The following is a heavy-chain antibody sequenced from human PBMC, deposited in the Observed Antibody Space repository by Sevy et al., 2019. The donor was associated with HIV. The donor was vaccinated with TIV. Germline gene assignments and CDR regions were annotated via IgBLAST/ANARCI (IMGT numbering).Heavy chain of an antibody. V-gene: IGHV3-7*03. J-gene: IGHJ4*02. CDR3: ARDKNSAMVTPFDF. CDR1: GFTVSNYW. CDR2: IKEDGKET. D-gene: IGHD5-18*01. Sequence: GGFLRLSCVASGFTVSNYWMNWVRQAPGMGLEWLAKIKEDGKETYYVDSVKGRFTISRDNAKNSLYLQMTSLRAEDTASYYCARDKNSAMVTPFDFWGQGTLVTVSS.